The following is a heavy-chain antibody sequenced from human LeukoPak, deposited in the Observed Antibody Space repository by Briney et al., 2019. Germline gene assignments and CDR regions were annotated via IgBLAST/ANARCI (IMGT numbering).Heavy chain of an antibody. CDR2: THFSGSS. CDR1: GGSISSYY. CDR3: ARGGWSLDL. Sequence: SETLSLTCTVSGGSISSYYWSWIRQPPGKGLEWIGYTHFSGSSSQHPSLNSRLTMSLDTSKNQCSLKLTSVTATDTAVYYCARGGWSLDLWGQGTLVTVSS. D-gene: IGHD6-19*01. V-gene: IGHV4-59*01. J-gene: IGHJ5*02.